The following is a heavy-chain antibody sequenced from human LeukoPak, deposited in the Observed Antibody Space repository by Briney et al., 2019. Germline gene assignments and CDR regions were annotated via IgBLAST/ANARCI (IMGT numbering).Heavy chain of an antibody. CDR3: GKALSETTIFGHYGMDV. D-gene: IGHD3-9*01. Sequence: PGGSLRLSCAASGFTFSNYDMHWVRHAPGKGLEWAAVISYDGSKEYYADSVKGRFTISRDNSKNTLYLQMNSMRAEDTAVYYCGKALSETTIFGHYGMDVWGQGTTVTVSS. J-gene: IGHJ6*02. CDR1: GFTFSNYD. CDR2: ISYDGSKE. V-gene: IGHV3-30*18.